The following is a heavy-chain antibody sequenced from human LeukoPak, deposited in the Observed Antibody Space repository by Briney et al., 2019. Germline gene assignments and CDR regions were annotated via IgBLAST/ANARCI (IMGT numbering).Heavy chain of an antibody. D-gene: IGHD2-15*01. CDR1: GFAFSSYA. CDR2: IGGSGVST. J-gene: IGHJ4*02. V-gene: IGHV3-23*01. Sequence: GGSLRLSCAASGFAFSSYAMNWVRQAPGKGLEWVSIIGGSGVSTYYADSVKGRFTISRDSSRNTLYLQMNSLRAEDTAIYYCATSPCSGGSCYSGYFDLWGQGTLVTVSS. CDR3: ATSPCSGGSCYSGYFDL.